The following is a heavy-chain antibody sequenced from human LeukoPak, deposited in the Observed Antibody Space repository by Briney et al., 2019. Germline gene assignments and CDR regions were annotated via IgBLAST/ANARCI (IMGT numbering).Heavy chain of an antibody. V-gene: IGHV3-30*02. CDR2: IRYDGSNK. J-gene: IGHJ6*03. CDR1: GFTFSSYG. D-gene: IGHD3-10*01. CDR3: AKDGVLWFGELLPYYYYYYMDV. Sequence: GGSLRLYCAASGFTFSSYGMHWVRQAPGKGLEWVAFIRYDGSNKYYADSVKGRFTISRDNSKNTLYLQMNSLRAEDTAVYYCAKDGVLWFGELLPYYYYYYMDVWGKGTTVTISS.